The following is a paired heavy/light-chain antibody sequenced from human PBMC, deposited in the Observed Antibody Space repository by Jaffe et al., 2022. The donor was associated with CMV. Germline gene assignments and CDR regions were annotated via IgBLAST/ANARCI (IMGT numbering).Light chain of an antibody. CDR2: EDN. CDR1: SGSIASSY. J-gene: IGLJ3*02. CDR3: QSYVGNTVL. V-gene: IGLV6-57*04. Sequence: MLTQPHSVSESPGKTVTISCTRSSGSIASSYVQWHQQRPGSAPTTVILEDNQRPSGVPERFSASLDTSSNSASLTISGLKTEDEADYYCQSYVGNTVLFGGGTKLTVL.
Heavy chain of an antibody. D-gene: IGHD1-26*01. CDR2: ISYDGRDK. J-gene: IGHJ4*02. CDR1: GFTLRRYG. Sequence: QVQLVESGGGVVQPGRSLRLACAVSGFTLRRYGVHWVRQTPGRGLEWVAVISYDGRDKDYGDSANGRFTISRDTSKNTVFLQMNSLRAEDTAVYYCAKGSSGSYYWIVDNWGQGVQVTVSS. V-gene: IGHV3-30*18. CDR3: AKGSSGSYYWIVDN.